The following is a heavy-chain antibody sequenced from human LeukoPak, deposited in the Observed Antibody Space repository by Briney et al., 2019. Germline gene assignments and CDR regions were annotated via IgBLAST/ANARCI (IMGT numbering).Heavy chain of an antibody. Sequence: EASVKVSCKASGYTFTGYYMHWVRQAPGQGLEWMGWINPNSGGTNYAQKFQGRVTMTRDTFISTAYMELSRLRSDDTAVYYCATLEFGELFTATDYWGQGTLVTVSS. CDR1: GYTFTGYY. CDR3: ATLEFGELFTATDY. J-gene: IGHJ4*02. CDR2: INPNSGGT. D-gene: IGHD3-10*01. V-gene: IGHV1-2*02.